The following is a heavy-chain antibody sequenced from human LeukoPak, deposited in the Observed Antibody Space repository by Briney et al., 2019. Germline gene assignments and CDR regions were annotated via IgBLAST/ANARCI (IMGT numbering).Heavy chain of an antibody. CDR3: ARDGVVVPAAIIYYYYMDV. D-gene: IGHD2-2*01. J-gene: IGHJ6*03. Sequence: ASVKVSCKASGYIFTTYDSHWVRQALGQGLEWMGWISAYNGNTNYAQKLQGRVTMTTDTSTSTAYMELRSLRADDTAVYYCARDGVVVPAAIIYYYYMDVWGKGTTVTVSS. CDR1: GYIFTTYD. V-gene: IGHV1-18*01. CDR2: ISAYNGNT.